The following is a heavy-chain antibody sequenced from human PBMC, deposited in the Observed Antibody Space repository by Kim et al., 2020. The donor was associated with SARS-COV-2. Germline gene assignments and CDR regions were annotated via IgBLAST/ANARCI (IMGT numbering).Heavy chain of an antibody. CDR3: AREENYDILTVTDY. V-gene: IGHV7-4-1*02. Sequence: YAQGCAGRFVVSLDTSVSTAYLQISSLKAEDTAVYYCAREENYDILTVTDYWGQGTLVTVSS. D-gene: IGHD3-9*01. J-gene: IGHJ4*02.